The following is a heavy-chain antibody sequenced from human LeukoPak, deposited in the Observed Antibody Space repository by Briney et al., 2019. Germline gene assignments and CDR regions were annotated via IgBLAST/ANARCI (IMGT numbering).Heavy chain of an antibody. Sequence: GRSLRLSCAASGFTFSSYGMHWVRQAPGKGLEWVAVIWYDGSNKYYADSVKGRFTISRDNSKNTLYLQMNSLRAEDTAVYYCAKDRRIEVVTAMDYWGQGTLVTVSS. CDR2: IWYDGSNK. CDR3: AKDRRIEVVTAMDY. J-gene: IGHJ4*02. D-gene: IGHD2-21*02. V-gene: IGHV3-33*06. CDR1: GFTFSSYG.